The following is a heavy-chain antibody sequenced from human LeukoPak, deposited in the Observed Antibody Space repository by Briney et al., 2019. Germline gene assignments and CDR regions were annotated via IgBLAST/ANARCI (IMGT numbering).Heavy chain of an antibody. Sequence: ASVKVSCKASGYTFTSYDINWVRQAPGQGLEWMGRIIPIFGTANYAQKFQGRVTITTDESTSTAYMELSSLRSEDTAAYYCARERVTTDFDYWGQGTLVTVSS. V-gene: IGHV1-69*05. D-gene: IGHD1-1*01. CDR1: GYTFTSYD. CDR3: ARERVTTDFDY. CDR2: IIPIFGTA. J-gene: IGHJ4*02.